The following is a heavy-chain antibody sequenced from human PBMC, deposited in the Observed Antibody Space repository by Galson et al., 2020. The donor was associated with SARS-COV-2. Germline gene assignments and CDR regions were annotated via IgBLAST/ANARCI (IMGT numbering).Heavy chain of an antibody. CDR2: IGSSGITT. CDR3: TQVERQSD. Sequence: GGSLRLSCAASGFTFSSSVMNWVRQAPGKGLEWVSTIGSSGITTVYADSVKGRFTVSRDNAKDALYLQMNSLRAEDTAVYYCTQVERQSDCGQVTLVTVSS. CDR1: GFTFSSSV. V-gene: IGHV3-23*01. D-gene: IGHD1-1*01. J-gene: IGHJ4*02.